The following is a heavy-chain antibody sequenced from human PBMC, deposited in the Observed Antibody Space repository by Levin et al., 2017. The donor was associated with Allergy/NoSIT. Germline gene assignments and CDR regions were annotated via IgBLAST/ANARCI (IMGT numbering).Heavy chain of an antibody. D-gene: IGHD1-7*01. CDR1: GGTFSSYA. Sequence: RGESLKISCKASGGTFSSYAISWVRQAPGQGLEWMGGIIPIFGTANYAQKFQGRVTITADESTSTAYMELSSLRSEDTAVYYCARGLELRRTKATHLRGYYYGMDVWGQGTTVTVSS. CDR3: ARGLELRRTKATHLRGYYYGMDV. V-gene: IGHV1-69*01. CDR2: IIPIFGTA. J-gene: IGHJ6*02.